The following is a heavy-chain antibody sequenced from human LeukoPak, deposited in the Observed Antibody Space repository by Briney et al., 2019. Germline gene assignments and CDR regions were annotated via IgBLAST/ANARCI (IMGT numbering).Heavy chain of an antibody. V-gene: IGHV4-30-4*08. J-gene: IGHJ4*02. CDR3: ARGRYSSNWTARLDY. D-gene: IGHD6-13*01. CDR2: IYYSGST. CDR1: GGSISSGDYY. Sequence: PSQTLSLTCTVSGGSISSGDYYWSWIRQPPGKGLEWIGYIYYSGSTYYNPSLKSRVTISVDTSKNQFSLKLSSVTAADTAVYYCARGRYSSNWTARLDYWGQGTLVTVSS.